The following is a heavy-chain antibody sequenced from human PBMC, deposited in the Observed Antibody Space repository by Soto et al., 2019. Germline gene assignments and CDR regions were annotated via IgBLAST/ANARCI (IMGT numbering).Heavy chain of an antibody. CDR3: ARGITMVRGPNWFDP. Sequence: PSETLSLTCTVSGGSVSSGSYYWSWIRQPPGKGLEWIGYIYYSGSTNYNPPLKSRVTISVDTSKNQFSLKLSSVTAADTAVYYCARGITMVRGPNWFDPWGQGTLVTVSS. D-gene: IGHD3-10*01. CDR2: IYYSGST. J-gene: IGHJ5*02. V-gene: IGHV4-61*01. CDR1: GGSVSSGSYY.